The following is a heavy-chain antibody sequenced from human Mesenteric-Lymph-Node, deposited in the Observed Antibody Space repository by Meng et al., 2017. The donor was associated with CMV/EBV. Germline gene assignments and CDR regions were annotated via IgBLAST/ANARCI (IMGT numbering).Heavy chain of an antibody. CDR1: GFTFSSHW. Sequence: GESLKISCAASGFTFSSHWMSWVRQAPGKGLEWVANIKQDGSEKYYVDSVKGRFTISRDNAKNSLYLQMNSLRAEDTAVYYCAKAVGIAATGTWADYWGQGTLVTVSS. CDR3: AKAVGIAATGTWADY. V-gene: IGHV3-7*01. D-gene: IGHD6-13*01. J-gene: IGHJ4*02. CDR2: IKQDGSEK.